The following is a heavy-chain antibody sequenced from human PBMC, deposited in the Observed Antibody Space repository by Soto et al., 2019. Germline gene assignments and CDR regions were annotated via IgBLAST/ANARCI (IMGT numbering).Heavy chain of an antibody. CDR2: IIPIFGTA. D-gene: IGHD2-8*01. CDR3: ARDGLNGMADA. Sequence: EASVKVSCKASGGTFSSYAISWVRQAPGQGLEWMGGIIPIFGTANYAQKFQGRVTITADESTSTAYMELSSLRSEDTAVYYCARDGLNGMADAWGQGTLVTVSS. CDR1: GGTFSSYA. V-gene: IGHV1-69*13. J-gene: IGHJ5*02.